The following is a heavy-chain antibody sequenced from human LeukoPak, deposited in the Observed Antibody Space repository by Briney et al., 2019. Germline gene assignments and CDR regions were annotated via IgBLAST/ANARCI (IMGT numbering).Heavy chain of an antibody. CDR2: INSDGSST. D-gene: IGHD3-16*01. CDR1: GFTFSSYW. CDR3: AREGFGGSWDAFDI. J-gene: IGHJ3*02. Sequence: GGSLRLSCAASGFTFSSYWMHWVRHAPGKGLVWVSRINSDGSSTSYADSVKGRFTISRDNAKNTLYLQMNSLRAEDTAVYYCAREGFGGSWDAFDIWGQGTMVTVSS. V-gene: IGHV3-74*01.